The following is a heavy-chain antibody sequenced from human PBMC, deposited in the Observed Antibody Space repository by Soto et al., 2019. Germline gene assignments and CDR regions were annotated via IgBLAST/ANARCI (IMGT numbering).Heavy chain of an antibody. Sequence: GGSLRLSCAASGFTFSNAWMSWVRQAPGKGLEWVGRIKSKTDGGTTDYAAPVKGRFTISREDSKNTLYLQMKGLKTEDTAVYYCTTTPPESSWYGGYWGQGTLVTVSS. V-gene: IGHV3-15*01. J-gene: IGHJ4*02. CDR3: TTTPPESSWYGGY. CDR2: IKSKTDGGTT. D-gene: IGHD6-13*01. CDR1: GFTFSNAW.